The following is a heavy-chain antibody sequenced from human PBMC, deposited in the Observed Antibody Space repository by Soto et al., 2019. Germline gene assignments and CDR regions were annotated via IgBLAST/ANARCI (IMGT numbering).Heavy chain of an antibody. J-gene: IGHJ4*02. CDR1: GYSFTSNG. Sequence: GASVKVSCKASGYSFTSNGVSWVRQAPGQGLEWMGWVSGYNGNTHYAQKFQGRITMTTDKSTSTAYMELRSLTSDDTAVYYCARRSLCWAVNTYDYPKYYFDYWGRGTMVTVSS. CDR3: ARRSLCWAVNTYDYPKYYFDY. V-gene: IGHV1-18*01. D-gene: IGHD5-12*01. CDR2: VSGYNGNT.